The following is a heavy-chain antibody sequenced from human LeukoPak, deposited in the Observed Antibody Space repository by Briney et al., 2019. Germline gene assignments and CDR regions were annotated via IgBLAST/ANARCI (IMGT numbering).Heavy chain of an antibody. J-gene: IGHJ4*02. CDR2: IYWNDDK. CDR3: PHRLSDGKYSGRWSPVGDDFDY. CDR1: GFSLSTRGVG. Sequence: SGPTLVNPTQTLTLTCTFSGFSLSTRGVGVGWIRQPPGKALEWLTLIYWNDDKRYSPSLKSRLTITKDTSKNQVVLTMTNMDPVDTATYYCPHRLSDGKYSGRWSPVGDDFDYWGQGTLVTVSS. D-gene: IGHD2-15*01. V-gene: IGHV2-5*01.